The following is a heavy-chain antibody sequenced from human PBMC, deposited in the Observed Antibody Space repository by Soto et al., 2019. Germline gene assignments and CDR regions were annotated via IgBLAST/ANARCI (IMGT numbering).Heavy chain of an antibody. Sequence: AETLTLSCAGSGYSISSGYYSGWLRQPPGRGLEWVGRIYDGGSTYYNQSLNSRVTLSIDMTNNHVSLILNSVTAADTAVYYCARVGLWVPYYYDSSPYTFENWFDPWGQGTPVTVSS. CDR2: IYDGGST. CDR1: GYSISSGYY. V-gene: IGHV4-38-2*01. CDR3: ARVGLWVPYYYDSSPYTFENWFDP. J-gene: IGHJ5*02. D-gene: IGHD3-22*01.